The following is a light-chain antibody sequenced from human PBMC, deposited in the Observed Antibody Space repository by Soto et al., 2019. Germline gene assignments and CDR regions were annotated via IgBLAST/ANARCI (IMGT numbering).Light chain of an antibody. J-gene: IGKJ3*01. CDR1: RSISSTY. CDR2: GAS. Sequence: EIVLTQSPGTLSLSPGERATLSCRASRSISSTYLAWYQQKPGQAPRLLIYGASSRAPGIPDTFSASGSGTDFTLTISRLEPEDFAVYYCQQYSTFPLTFGPGTKVEIK. V-gene: IGKV3-20*01. CDR3: QQYSTFPLT.